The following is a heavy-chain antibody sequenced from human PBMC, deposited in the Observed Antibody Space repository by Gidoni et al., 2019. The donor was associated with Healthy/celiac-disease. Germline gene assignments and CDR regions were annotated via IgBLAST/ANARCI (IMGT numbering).Heavy chain of an antibody. Sequence: QVQLVQSGAEVKKPGASVKGPRKDPGYPLTEFSMPWVRPAPGKGLEWLGGFDPEDGETIYAQKFQGRVTMTEDTSTDTAYMELSSLRSEDTAVYYCATDEGSGWGAFDIWGQGTMVTVSS. D-gene: IGHD6-19*01. J-gene: IGHJ3*02. CDR1: GYPLTEFS. CDR3: ATDEGSGWGAFDI. CDR2: FDPEDGET. V-gene: IGHV1-24*01.